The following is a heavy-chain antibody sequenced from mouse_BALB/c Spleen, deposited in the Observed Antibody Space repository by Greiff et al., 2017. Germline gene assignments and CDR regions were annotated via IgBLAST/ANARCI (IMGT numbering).Heavy chain of an antibody. V-gene: IGHV1S127*01. CDR3: TRRDYRYDGYAMDY. CDR2: IDPSDSYT. D-gene: IGHD2-14*01. CDR1: GYTFTSYW. Sequence: QVQLQQPGAELVKPGASVKMSCKASGYTFTSYWMHWVKQRPGQGLEWIGVIDPSDSYTSYNQKFKGKATLTVDTSSSTAYMQLSSLTSEDSAVYYCTRRDYRYDGYAMDYWGQGTSDTVSS. J-gene: IGHJ4*01.